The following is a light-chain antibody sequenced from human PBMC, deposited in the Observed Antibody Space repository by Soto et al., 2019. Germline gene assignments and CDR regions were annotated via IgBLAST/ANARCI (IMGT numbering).Light chain of an antibody. J-gene: IGLJ1*01. V-gene: IGLV2-14*03. CDR3: SSYRASSTTHYV. CDR2: DVS. Sequence: QSALTQPASLSGSPGQSITISCTGTSSDVGGYNYVSWYQQHPGKGPKLMIYDVSNRPSGVSNRFSGSKSGNTDSLTISGLQAEDEADYYCSSYRASSTTHYVFGTGTKLTVL. CDR1: SSDVGGYNY.